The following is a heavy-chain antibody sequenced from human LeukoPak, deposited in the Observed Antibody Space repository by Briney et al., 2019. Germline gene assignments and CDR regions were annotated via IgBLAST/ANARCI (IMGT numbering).Heavy chain of an antibody. V-gene: IGHV3-48*03. J-gene: IGHJ3*02. CDR2: ISISGTNM. Sequence: PGGSLRLSHAASGFTFSGYEMNWVRQAPGKGLEWVSYISISGTNMLYADSVKGRFTISRDNSRTSLFLQMSSLRAEDTAVYYCARGGGSAYHYNAFDIWGLGTVVTVSS. D-gene: IGHD3-22*01. CDR3: ARGGGSAYHYNAFDI. CDR1: GFTFSGYE.